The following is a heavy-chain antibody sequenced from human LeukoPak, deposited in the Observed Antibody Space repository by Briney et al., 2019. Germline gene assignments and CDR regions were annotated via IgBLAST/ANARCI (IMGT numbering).Heavy chain of an antibody. CDR2: FDPEDGET. CDR3: ATGGGPNSARWDYYYYYMDV. Sequence: ASVKVSCKVSGYTLTELSMHWVRQAPGKGLEWMGGFDPEDGETIYAQKFQGRVTMTEDTSTDTAYMELSSLRSEDTAVYYCATGGGPNSARWDYYYYYMDVWGKGTTATVSS. V-gene: IGHV1-24*01. J-gene: IGHJ6*03. CDR1: GYTLTELS. D-gene: IGHD6-6*01.